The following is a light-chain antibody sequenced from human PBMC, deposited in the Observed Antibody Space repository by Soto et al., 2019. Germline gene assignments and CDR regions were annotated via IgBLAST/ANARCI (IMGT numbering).Light chain of an antibody. J-gene: IGKJ1*01. CDR2: AAS. CDR3: QQYKSYSRM. CDR1: QDISNT. V-gene: IGKV1-13*02. Sequence: AIQMTQSPSSLSASVGDRVTISCRASQDISNTVAWYQEKPGEAPKLLIFAASNRQSGVPSRFTGRGSGTEFTLTISSLQPEDFATYYCQQYKSYSRMFGQGTKV.